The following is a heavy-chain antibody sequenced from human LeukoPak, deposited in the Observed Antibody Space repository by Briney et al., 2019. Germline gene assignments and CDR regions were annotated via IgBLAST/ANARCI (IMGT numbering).Heavy chain of an antibody. CDR1: GGSFSDYY. D-gene: IGHD5-18*01. V-gene: IGHV4-34*01. CDR3: ARVGYSYVIKDWSRTGLGAYPTKYYYHMDV. CDR2: IHPSGST. J-gene: IGHJ6*03. Sequence: PSETLSLTCAVYGGSFSDYYWGWIRQPPGKGLEWIGEIHPSGSTNYSPSLKSRVTISLDASKNQFSLKLSSVAAADTAVYFRARVGYSYVIKDWSRTGLGAYPTKYYYHMDVWDKGTTVTVSS.